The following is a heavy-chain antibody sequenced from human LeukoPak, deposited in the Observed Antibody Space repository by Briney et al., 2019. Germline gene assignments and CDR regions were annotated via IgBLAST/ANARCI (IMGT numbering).Heavy chain of an antibody. V-gene: IGHV3-30-3*01. CDR2: ISYDGSNK. D-gene: IGHD1-26*01. CDR3: ARERVVGATFDP. Sequence: RSLRLSYAASGFTFSSYAMHWVRQAPGKGLEWVAVISYDGSNKYYADSVKGRFTISRDNSKNTLYLQMNSLRAEDTAVYYCARERVVGATFDPWSQGTLVTVSS. J-gene: IGHJ5*02. CDR1: GFTFSSYA.